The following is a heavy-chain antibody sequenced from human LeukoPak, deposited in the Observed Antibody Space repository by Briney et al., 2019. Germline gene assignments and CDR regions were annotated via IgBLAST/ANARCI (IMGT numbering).Heavy chain of an antibody. CDR2: ISYDGSNK. Sequence: GGSLRLSCAASGFTFSSYGMHWVRQAPGKGLEWVAVISYDGSNKYYADSVKGRFTISRDNSKNTLYLQMNSLRAVDTAVYYCAKDRSGYYDFWSGYYGTYGMDVWGQGTTVTVSS. D-gene: IGHD3-3*01. V-gene: IGHV3-30*18. J-gene: IGHJ6*02. CDR3: AKDRSGYYDFWSGYYGTYGMDV. CDR1: GFTFSSYG.